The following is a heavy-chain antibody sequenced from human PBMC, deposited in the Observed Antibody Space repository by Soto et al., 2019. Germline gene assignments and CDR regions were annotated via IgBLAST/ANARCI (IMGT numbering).Heavy chain of an antibody. CDR1: GYTFTGYY. J-gene: IGHJ5*02. CDR2: INPNSGGT. Sequence: ASVKVSCKASGYTFTGYYMHWVRQAPGQGLEWMGWINPNSGGTNYAQKFQGWVTMTRDTSISTAYMELSRLRSDDTAVYYCARGIVAIPNCFDPCGQGPLVTVSS. V-gene: IGHV1-2*04. D-gene: IGHD3-22*01. CDR3: ARGIVAIPNCFDP.